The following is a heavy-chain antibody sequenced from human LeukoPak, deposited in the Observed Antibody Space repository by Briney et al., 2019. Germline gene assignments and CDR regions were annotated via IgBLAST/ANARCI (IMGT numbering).Heavy chain of an antibody. J-gene: IGHJ4*02. CDR3: GCGYYSGSGSYYYDY. D-gene: IGHD3-10*01. Sequence: GGSLRLSCAASRFTSSSYAMSWVRQALGKGLEWVSAISGSGGGTFYAHSVEGRFTISRDNSKNTLYLQMNSLGAEDTAVYYCGCGYYSGSGSYYYDYWGQGTLVTVSS. CDR1: RFTSSSYA. CDR2: ISGSGGGT. V-gene: IGHV3-23*01.